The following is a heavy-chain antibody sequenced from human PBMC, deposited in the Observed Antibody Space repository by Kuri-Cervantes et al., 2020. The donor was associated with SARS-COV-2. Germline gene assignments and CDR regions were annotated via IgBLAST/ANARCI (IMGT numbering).Heavy chain of an antibody. CDR1: GFTFSSYA. J-gene: IGHJ5*02. V-gene: IGHV3-30*14. D-gene: IGHD3-10*01. CDR2: IPYDGSNK. Sequence: GESLKISCAASGFTFSSYAMHWVRQAPGKGLEWVAVIPYDGSNKYYADSVKGRFTISRDNSNNTLYLQMNSLRVEDTAVYYCAKDPFGEGPNWFDPWGQGTLVTVSS. CDR3: AKDPFGEGPNWFDP.